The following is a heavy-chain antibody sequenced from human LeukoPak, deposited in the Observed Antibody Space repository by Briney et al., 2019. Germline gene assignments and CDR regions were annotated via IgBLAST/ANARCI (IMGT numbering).Heavy chain of an antibody. V-gene: IGHV4-34*01. CDR1: GGSFSGYY. CDR3: ARQYASSGYYLTDWFDP. Sequence: PSETLSLTCAVYGGSFSGYYWSWIRQPPGKGLEWIGEINHSGSTNYNPSLKSRVTISVDTSKNQFSLKLSSVTAADTAVYYCARQYASSGYYLTDWFDPWGQGTLVTVSS. CDR2: INHSGST. D-gene: IGHD3-22*01. J-gene: IGHJ5*02.